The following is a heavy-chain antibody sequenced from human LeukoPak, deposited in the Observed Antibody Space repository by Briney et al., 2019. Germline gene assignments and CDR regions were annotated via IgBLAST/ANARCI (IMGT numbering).Heavy chain of an antibody. CDR1: GYTFTGYY. D-gene: IGHD1-26*01. CDR2: ISAYNGNT. J-gene: IGHJ4*02. V-gene: IGHV1-18*04. Sequence: ASVKVSCKASGYTFTGYYMHWVRQAPGQGLEWMGWISAYNGNTNYAQKLQGRVTMTTDTSTSTAYMELRSLRSDDTAVYYCARQVGATFGIDYWGQGTLVTVSS. CDR3: ARQVGATFGIDY.